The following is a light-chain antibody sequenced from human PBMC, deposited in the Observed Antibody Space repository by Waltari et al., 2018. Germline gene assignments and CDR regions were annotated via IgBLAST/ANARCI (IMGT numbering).Light chain of an antibody. CDR2: EDN. Sequence: NFMLTQPHSVSESPGETVTISCTRSRGTFARNSVPWYQQRPGSAPTTVIHEDNHRPSGVPDRFSGSVGTSSTSASLTISGLRTEDEADYFCQSYDDTTVIFGGGTRLTVL. CDR3: QSYDDTTVI. J-gene: IGLJ2*01. V-gene: IGLV6-57*03. CDR1: RGTFARNS.